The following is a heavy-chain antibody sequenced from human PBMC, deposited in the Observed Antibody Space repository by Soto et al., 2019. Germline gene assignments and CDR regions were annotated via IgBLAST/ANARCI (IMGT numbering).Heavy chain of an antibody. CDR3: AGATGGLLTGYPRFDY. J-gene: IGHJ4*02. Sequence: QVQLQESGPGLVKPSETLSLTCTVSGGSISSYYWSWIRQPPGKGLEWIGYIYYSGSTNYNPSLKSRVTISVVTSKNLFSLKLSSVTAADTAVYYCAGATGGLLTGYPRFDYWGQGTLVTVSS. CDR1: GGSISSYY. CDR2: IYYSGST. D-gene: IGHD3-9*01. V-gene: IGHV4-59*01.